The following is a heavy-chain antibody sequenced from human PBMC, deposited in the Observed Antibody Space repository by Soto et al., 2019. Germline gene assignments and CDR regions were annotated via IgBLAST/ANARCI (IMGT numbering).Heavy chain of an antibody. CDR1: GFTFSSYG. D-gene: IGHD1-26*01. Sequence: GGSLRLSCAASGFTFSSYGMHWVRQAPGKGLEWVAVISYDGSNKYYADSVKGRFTISRDNSKNTLYLQMNSLRAEDTAVYYCAKEEELLPDYWGQGTLVTVSS. V-gene: IGHV3-30*18. J-gene: IGHJ4*02. CDR3: AKEEELLPDY. CDR2: ISYDGSNK.